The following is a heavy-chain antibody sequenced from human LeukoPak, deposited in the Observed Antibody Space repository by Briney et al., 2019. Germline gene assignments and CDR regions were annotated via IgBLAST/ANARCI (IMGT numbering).Heavy chain of an antibody. CDR1: GYSISSGYY. D-gene: IGHD3-10*01. Sequence: PSETLSLTCTVSGYSISSGYYWGWIRQPPGKGLEWIGSIYHSGSTYYNPSLKSRVTISVDTSKNQFSLKLSSVTAADTAVYYCARGAYYGSGSYYQRRYYMDVWGKGTTVTISS. CDR2: IYHSGST. V-gene: IGHV4-38-2*02. CDR3: ARGAYYGSGSYYQRRYYMDV. J-gene: IGHJ6*03.